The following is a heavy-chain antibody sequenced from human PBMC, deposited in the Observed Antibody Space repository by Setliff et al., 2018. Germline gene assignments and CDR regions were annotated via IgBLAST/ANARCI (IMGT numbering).Heavy chain of an antibody. V-gene: IGHV3-72*01. J-gene: IGHJ4*02. CDR2: IRNKDNSYTT. CDR3: ARNYYDNSGYYSDY. CDR1: GFTFSSYN. D-gene: IGHD3-22*01. Sequence: GGSLRLSCAASGFTFSSYNMDWVRQAPGKGLEWVGRIRNKDNSYTTEYAASVKGRFTISRDDSKNSLYLQMNGLKTEDRAVYYCARNYYDNSGYYSDYWGQGSLVTVSS.